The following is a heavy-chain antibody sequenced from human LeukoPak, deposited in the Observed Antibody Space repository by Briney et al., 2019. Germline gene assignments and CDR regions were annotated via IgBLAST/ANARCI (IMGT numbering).Heavy chain of an antibody. CDR1: GFTFSNYP. V-gene: IGHV3-53*01. D-gene: IGHD6-19*01. CDR2: IYDSGTT. Sequence: GGSLRLSCAASGFTFSNYPMSWVRQAPGKGLEWVSVIYDSGTTYYADSVKGRFLIFRDTSKNTVDLQMNSLRVEDTAVYYCAGHRSSGWYAYWGQGTLVTVSS. CDR3: AGHRSSGWYAY. J-gene: IGHJ4*02.